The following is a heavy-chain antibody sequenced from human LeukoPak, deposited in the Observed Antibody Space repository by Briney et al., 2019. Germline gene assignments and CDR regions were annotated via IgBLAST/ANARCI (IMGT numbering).Heavy chain of an antibody. CDR2: ISSSSSYI. D-gene: IGHD3-3*01. V-gene: IGHV3-21*01. CDR1: GFTFSSYS. CDR3: ARVPLGSGYINYFDY. J-gene: IGHJ4*02. Sequence: GGSLRLSCAASGFTFSSYSMNWVRQAPGKGLEWVSSISSSSSYIYYADSVKGRFTISRDNAKNSLYLQMNSLRAEDTAVYYCARVPLGSGYINYFDYWGQGTLVTVSS.